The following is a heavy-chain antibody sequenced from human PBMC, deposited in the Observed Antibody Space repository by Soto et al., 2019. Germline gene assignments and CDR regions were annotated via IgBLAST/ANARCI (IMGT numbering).Heavy chain of an antibody. CDR2: IYYRGKT. CDR3: AKNLPITARFDY. J-gene: IGHJ4*02. CDR1: WVPVTSTAYV. Sequence: SDTLSLTCSLSWVPVTSTAYVWAWIRKTPGKGLGGVGSIYYRGKTRYNQPLKSRATISVDRSRNQFSLEVKSVTAPHTPVYYCAKNLPITARFDYWGQG. D-gene: IGHD6-6*01. V-gene: IGHV4-39*01.